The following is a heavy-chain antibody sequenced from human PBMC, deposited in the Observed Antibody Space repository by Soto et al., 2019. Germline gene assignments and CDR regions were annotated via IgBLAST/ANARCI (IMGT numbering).Heavy chain of an antibody. V-gene: IGHV4-39*01. CDR2: IYYSGST. Sequence: QLQLQESVPGLVKPSETLSLTCTVSGGSISSDSYYWGWIRQPPGTGLEWIGSIYYSGSTYYNPSLKSRVTIPVDTSKTHFSLKLSSVTAADTAVYYCARKSAVAEGYYFDYWGQGTMVTVSS. CDR3: ARKSAVAEGYYFDY. CDR1: GGSISSDSYY. J-gene: IGHJ4*02. D-gene: IGHD6-19*01.